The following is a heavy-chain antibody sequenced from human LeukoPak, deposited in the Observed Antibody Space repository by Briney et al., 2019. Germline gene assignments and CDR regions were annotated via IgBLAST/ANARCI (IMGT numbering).Heavy chain of an antibody. CDR3: ARGGWSLGYCSSSSCLDWFDP. D-gene: IGHD2-2*01. V-gene: IGHV1-2*02. Sequence: GASVKVSCKASRYTFTDYCMHWVRQAPGQGLEWMGWINPNSGGTNYAQKFQGRVTMTRDTSISTAYMELSRLRSDDTAVYYCARGGWSLGYCSSSSCLDWFDPWGQGTLVTVSS. J-gene: IGHJ5*02. CDR1: RYTFTDYC. CDR2: INPNSGGT.